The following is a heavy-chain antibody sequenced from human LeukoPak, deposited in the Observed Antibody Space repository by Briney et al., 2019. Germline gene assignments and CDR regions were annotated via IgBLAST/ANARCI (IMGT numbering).Heavy chain of an antibody. D-gene: IGHD3-22*01. CDR1: GGSFSGYY. V-gene: IGHV4-4*07. J-gene: IGHJ3*02. CDR3: ARDTSYYDSSGYYYDRDAFDI. CDR2: IYTSGST. Sequence: SETLSLTCAVYGGSFSGYYWSWIRQPAGKGLEWIGRIYTSGSTNYNPSLKSRVTISVDTSRNQFSLKLSSVTAADTAVYYCARDTSYYDSSGYYYDRDAFDIWGQGTMVTVSS.